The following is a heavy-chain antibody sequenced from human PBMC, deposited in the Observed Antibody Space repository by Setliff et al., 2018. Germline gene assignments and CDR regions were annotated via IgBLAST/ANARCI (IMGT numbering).Heavy chain of an antibody. CDR2: MNPNSGNT. V-gene: IGHV1-8*02. J-gene: IGHJ6*03. D-gene: IGHD2-8*01. Sequence: ASVKVSCKASGYTFTSYDINWVRQATGQGLEWMGWMNPNSGNTGYAQKFQGRVTMTRNTSISTAYMELSSLRSEDTAVYYCARVTPGSSNVLMAMYYYYYYMDVWGKGTTVTVSS. CDR3: ARVTPGSSNVLMAMYYYYYYMDV. CDR1: GYTFTSYD.